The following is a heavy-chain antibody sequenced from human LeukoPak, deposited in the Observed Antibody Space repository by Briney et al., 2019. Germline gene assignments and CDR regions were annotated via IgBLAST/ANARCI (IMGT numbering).Heavy chain of an antibody. CDR3: TRDQTPYY. V-gene: IGHV3-49*04. J-gene: IGHJ4*02. CDR1: GFTFCDYA. Sequence: GGSLRLSCTASGFTFCDYAMTWVRQAPGKGLEWVGFIRSKIYGGTPEYAASVKGRFTISRDDSKGVAYLQMNSLKTEDTAVYYCTRDQTPYYWGQGTLVTVSS. CDR2: IRSKIYGGTP.